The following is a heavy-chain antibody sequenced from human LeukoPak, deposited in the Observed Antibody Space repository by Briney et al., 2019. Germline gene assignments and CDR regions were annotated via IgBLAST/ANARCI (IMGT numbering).Heavy chain of an antibody. CDR3: AKDLGWIQFGY. CDR2: ISGSGGST. CDR1: GFTFSSYA. Sequence: PGGSLRLSCAASGFTFSSYAMSWVRQAPGKGLEWVSAISGSGGSTYYADSVKGRFTISRDNSKNTLYLQVRSLRAEDTAVYYCAKDLGWIQFGYWGQGALVTVFS. J-gene: IGHJ4*02. V-gene: IGHV3-23*01. D-gene: IGHD5-18*01.